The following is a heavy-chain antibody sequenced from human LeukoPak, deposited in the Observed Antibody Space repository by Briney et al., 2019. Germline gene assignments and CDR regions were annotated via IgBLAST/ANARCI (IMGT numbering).Heavy chain of an antibody. Sequence: ASVKVSCKASGYTFTGYYMHWVRQAPGQGLEWMGRITTNSGDTNYAQKFQGRVTKTRDTSINTAYMELNRLSSDDTAVYYCARRDARDYWGQGTLVTVSS. D-gene: IGHD5-24*01. CDR2: ITTNSGDT. V-gene: IGHV1-2*06. J-gene: IGHJ4*02. CDR1: GYTFTGYY. CDR3: ARRDARDY.